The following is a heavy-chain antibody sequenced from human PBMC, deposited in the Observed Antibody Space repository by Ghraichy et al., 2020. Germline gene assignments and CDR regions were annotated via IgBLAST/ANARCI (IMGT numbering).Heavy chain of an antibody. V-gene: IGHV1-3*01. D-gene: IGHD1-1*01. CDR3: GGQTTPSYYYGMDV. CDR2: INAGNGNT. CDR1: GYTFTSYA. Sequence: ASVKVSCKASGYTFTSYATHWVRQAPGQRLEWMGWINAGNGNTKYSQKFQGRVTITRDTSASTAYMELSSLRSEDTAVYYCGGQTTPSYYYGMDVWGQGTTVTVAS. J-gene: IGHJ6*02.